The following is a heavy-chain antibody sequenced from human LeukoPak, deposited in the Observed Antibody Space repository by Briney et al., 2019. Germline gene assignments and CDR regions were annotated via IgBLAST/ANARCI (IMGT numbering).Heavy chain of an antibody. V-gene: IGHV3-53*01. Sequence: GRSLRLSCAAAGFTVSSSFMTWVRQARAKGLEWVPIIYSGGTTHYADSVQGRFTFSRDNSKNTLYLQMNSLRAEDTAIYYCARLYYYVSGTYSRYFDYWGQGTLVTVSS. CDR3: ARLYYYVSGTYSRYFDY. D-gene: IGHD3-10*01. J-gene: IGHJ4*02. CDR1: GFTVSSSF. CDR2: IYSGGTT.